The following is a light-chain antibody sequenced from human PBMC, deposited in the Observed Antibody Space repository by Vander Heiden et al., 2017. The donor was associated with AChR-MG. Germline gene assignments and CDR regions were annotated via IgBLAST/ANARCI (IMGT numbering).Light chain of an antibody. Sequence: EIVLTQSPATLSLSPGERATLSCRASQSVSINLAWYQQKPGQAPRLLIYGASTRATGIPARFSGSGSGTDFTLTISSLEPEDFAVYYCQQYGNWRPNTFGQGTRLEIK. CDR1: QSVSIN. J-gene: IGKJ5*01. CDR2: GAS. CDR3: QQYGNWRPNT. V-gene: IGKV3-11*01.